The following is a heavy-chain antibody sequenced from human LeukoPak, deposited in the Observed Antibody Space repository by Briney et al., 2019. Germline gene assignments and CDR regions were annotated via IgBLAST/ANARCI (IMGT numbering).Heavy chain of an antibody. CDR3: ARLDYGDYEAFDI. CDR1: GVSISSGDHN. V-gene: IGHV4-31*03. CDR2: ISYTGSP. D-gene: IGHD4-17*01. Sequence: KTSETLSLSCTVSGVSISSGDHNWSWIRQHPGKGLEWIGYISYTGSPDYNPSLRSRLTTSLDTSQNQFSLDLSSVTAADTAVYYCARLDYGDYEAFDIWGQGTMVTVSS. J-gene: IGHJ3*02.